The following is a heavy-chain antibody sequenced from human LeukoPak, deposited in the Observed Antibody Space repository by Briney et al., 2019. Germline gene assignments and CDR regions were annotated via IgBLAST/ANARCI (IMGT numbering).Heavy chain of an antibody. J-gene: IGHJ5*02. Sequence: SVKVSCKASGGTFSSYAISWVRQAPGQGLEWMGGISPIFGTANYAQKFQGRVTITADKSTSTAYMELSSLRPEDTAVYYCARDPGKAVALTEISNWFDPWGQGTLVTVSS. CDR1: GGTFSSYA. D-gene: IGHD6-19*01. V-gene: IGHV1-69*06. CDR2: ISPIFGTA. CDR3: ARDPGKAVALTEISNWFDP.